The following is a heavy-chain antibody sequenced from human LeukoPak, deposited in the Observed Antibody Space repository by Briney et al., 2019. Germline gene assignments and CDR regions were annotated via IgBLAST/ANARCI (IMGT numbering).Heavy chain of an antibody. J-gene: IGHJ4*02. CDR3: ARGSWDLSRVIPVRNAFHI. V-gene: IGHV4-61*02. Sequence: SETLSLTCIVSGGSINSGSDYWTWIRQPAGKGLEWIGRIYTTGTTTYNPSLESRVTISRDTSNNRFSLKLSSVTAADTAVYYCARGSWDLSRVIPVRNAFHIWGQGTLVTVSS. D-gene: IGHD1-26*01. CDR2: IYTTGTT. CDR1: GGSINSGSDY.